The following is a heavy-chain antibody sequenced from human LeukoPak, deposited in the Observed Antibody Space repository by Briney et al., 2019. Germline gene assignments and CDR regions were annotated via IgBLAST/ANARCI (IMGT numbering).Heavy chain of an antibody. J-gene: IGHJ4*02. CDR2: IYHSGST. D-gene: IGHD6-13*01. V-gene: IGHV4-38-2*01. CDR3: ALTGYSSTWTIDY. CDR1: GYSISSGYY. Sequence: SETLSLTCAVSGYSISSGYYWGWIRQPPGKGLEWIGSIYHSGSTYYNTSLKSRVTISLDTSKNQFSLKLTSVTAADTAVYYCALTGYSSTWTIDYWGQGTLVTVSS.